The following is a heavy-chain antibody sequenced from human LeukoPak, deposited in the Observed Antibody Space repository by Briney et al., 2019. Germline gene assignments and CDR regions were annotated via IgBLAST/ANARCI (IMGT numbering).Heavy chain of an antibody. V-gene: IGHV3-7*01. Sequence: GGSLRLSCAASGFTFSSYWTSWVRQAPGKGLEWVANIKQDGSEKYYVDSVKGRFTISRDNAKNSLYLQMNSLRAEDTAVYYCARDTNLYYDFWSGYYWFDPWGQGTLVTVSS. J-gene: IGHJ5*02. CDR1: GFTFSSYW. CDR2: IKQDGSEK. CDR3: ARDTNLYYDFWSGYYWFDP. D-gene: IGHD3-3*01.